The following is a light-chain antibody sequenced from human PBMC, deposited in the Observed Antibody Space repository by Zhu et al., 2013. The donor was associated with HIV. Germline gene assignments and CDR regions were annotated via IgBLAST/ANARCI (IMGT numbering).Light chain of an antibody. CDR2: RAS. V-gene: IGKV1-5*03. J-gene: IGKJ1*01. CDR3: QNYNSDTWT. Sequence: DTQMTQSPSTLSASVGDRVTITCRASQSVSSWLSWYQQKPGKVPRLLIYRASILESGVPSRFSGSGSGTEFTLTIISLQPGDVASYYCQNYNSDTWTFGQGTKVEIK. CDR1: QSVSSW.